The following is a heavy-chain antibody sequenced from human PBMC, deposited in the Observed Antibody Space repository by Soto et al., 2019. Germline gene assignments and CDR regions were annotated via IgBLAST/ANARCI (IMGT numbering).Heavy chain of an antibody. CDR2: MNPDSGNT. V-gene: IGHV1-8*01. J-gene: IGHJ4*02. CDR3: ARDRREWGFDY. CDR1: GYTFTSYD. D-gene: IGHD3-3*01. Sequence: QVQLVQSGAELKKPGASVKVSCKSSGYTFTSYDFNWVRQATGQEPEWMGWMNPDSGNTGYAKKFKGRVTMTRDTSISTAYMELSSLRADDTAVYYCARDRREWGFDYWGPGTLVTVSS.